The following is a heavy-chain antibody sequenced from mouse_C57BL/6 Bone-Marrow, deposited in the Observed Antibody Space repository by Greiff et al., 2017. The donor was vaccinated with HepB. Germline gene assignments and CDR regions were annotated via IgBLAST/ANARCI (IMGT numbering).Heavy chain of an antibody. CDR2: IDPENGDT. CDR3: TTGLRRRTWFAY. CDR1: GFNIKDDY. V-gene: IGHV14-4*01. Sequence: VQLQQSGAELVRPGASVKLSCTASGFNIKDDYMHWVKQRPEQGREWIGWIDPENGDTEYASKFQGKATITADTSSNTAYLQLSSLTSEDTAVYYCTTGLRRRTWFAYWGQGTLVTVSA. D-gene: IGHD2-2*01. J-gene: IGHJ3*01.